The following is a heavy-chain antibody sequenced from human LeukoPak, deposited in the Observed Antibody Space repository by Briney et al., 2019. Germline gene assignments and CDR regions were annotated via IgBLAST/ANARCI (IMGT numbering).Heavy chain of an antibody. V-gene: IGHV3-23*01. CDR3: AKQYYYDSSGYYSADY. CDR1: GFTFSSYA. Sequence: PGGSLRLSCAASGFTFSSYAMSWVRQAPGKGREWVSAISGSGGSTYYADSVKGRFTISRDNSKNTLYLQMNSLRAEDTAVYYCAKQYYYDSSGYYSADYWGQGTLVTVSS. J-gene: IGHJ4*02. CDR2: ISGSGGST. D-gene: IGHD3-22*01.